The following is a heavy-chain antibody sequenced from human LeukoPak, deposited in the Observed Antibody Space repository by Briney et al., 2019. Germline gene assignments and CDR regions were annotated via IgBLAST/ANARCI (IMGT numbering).Heavy chain of an antibody. D-gene: IGHD3-10*01. V-gene: IGHV1-8*01. Sequence: GASVKVSCKASGYTFTSYDINWVRQATGQGLEWMGWMNPNRGNTGYAQKFQGRVTMTRNTSISTAYMELSSLRSEDTAVYYCARVSLRSGAFDIWGQGTMVTVSS. CDR3: ARVSLRSGAFDI. CDR1: GYTFTSYD. CDR2: MNPNRGNT. J-gene: IGHJ3*02.